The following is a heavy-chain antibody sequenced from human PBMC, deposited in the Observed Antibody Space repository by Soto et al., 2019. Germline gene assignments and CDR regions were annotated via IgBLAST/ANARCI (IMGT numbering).Heavy chain of an antibody. V-gene: IGHV3-30*18. CDR2: ISYDGINK. CDR3: AKGLGWRVLGDAFDI. J-gene: IGHJ3*02. CDR1: GIAFRSYG. D-gene: IGHD3-16*01. Sequence: GGSLRLSCVASGIAFRSYGMYWVRQAPGKGLEWVAVISYDGINKYYGDSVKGRFTVSRDNSKNTLYLQMNSLRGEDTAVYYCAKGLGWRVLGDAFDIWGQGTMVTVSS.